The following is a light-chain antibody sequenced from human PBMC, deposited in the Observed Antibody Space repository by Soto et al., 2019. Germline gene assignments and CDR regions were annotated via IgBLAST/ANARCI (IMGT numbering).Light chain of an antibody. CDR1: SGSDSTSYY. Sequence: QTVVTQEPSFSVSPGGTVTLTCGLSSGSDSTSYYPSWYQQTPGQAPRTLIYSTNTRSSGVPDRFSGSILGNKAALTITGAQADDESDYYCVLYMGSGIWVFGGGAKLNVL. V-gene: IGLV8-61*01. CDR3: VLYMGSGIWV. CDR2: STN. J-gene: IGLJ3*02.